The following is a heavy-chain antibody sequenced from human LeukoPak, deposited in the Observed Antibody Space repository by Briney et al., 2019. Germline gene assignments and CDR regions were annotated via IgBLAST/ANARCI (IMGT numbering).Heavy chain of an antibody. CDR1: GFTLSSYA. Sequence: GGSLRLSCAASGFTLSSYAMSWVRQAPGKGLEWVSVISGSGGSTNYADSVKGRFTISRDNSKNTLYLQMNSLRAEDTAVYYCAKMTTVTHSYYYGVDVWGQGTTVTVSS. V-gene: IGHV3-23*01. J-gene: IGHJ6*02. D-gene: IGHD4-17*01. CDR2: ISGSGGST. CDR3: AKMTTVTHSYYYGVDV.